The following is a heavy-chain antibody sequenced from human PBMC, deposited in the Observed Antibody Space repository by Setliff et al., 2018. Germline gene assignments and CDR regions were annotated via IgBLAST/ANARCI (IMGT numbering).Heavy chain of an antibody. J-gene: IGHJ4*02. Sequence: SETLSLTCTVSGGSISSSSYYWGWIRQPPGKGLEWIGSIYYSGSTYYNPSLKSRVTMSLDKSKNQFSLKLYSVTAADTAVYFCARLIYGDYEDYWGQGTLVTVSS. V-gene: IGHV4-39*07. CDR1: GGSISSSSYY. CDR3: ARLIYGDYEDY. D-gene: IGHD4-17*01. CDR2: IYYSGST.